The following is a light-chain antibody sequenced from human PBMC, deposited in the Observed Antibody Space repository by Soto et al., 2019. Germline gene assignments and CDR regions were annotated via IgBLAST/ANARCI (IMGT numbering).Light chain of an antibody. CDR1: QSVSSY. J-gene: IGKJ5*01. CDR2: DAS. CDR3: QQRSNWPPIT. V-gene: IGKV3-11*01. Sequence: EIVLTQSPATLSLSPGERATLSCRASQSVSSYLAWYQQKPGQAPRLLIYDASNRAPGIPARFSGSGSGTDFTLTISSLEPEDFAVYYCQQRSNWPPITFGQGTRLDIK.